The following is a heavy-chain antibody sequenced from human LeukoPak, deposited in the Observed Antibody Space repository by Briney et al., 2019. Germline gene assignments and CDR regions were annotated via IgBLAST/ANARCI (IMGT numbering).Heavy chain of an antibody. V-gene: IGHV4-61*10. CDR3: ARAWFEYSTTWYTFDY. J-gene: IGHJ4*02. Sequence: SETLSLTCTVSGASISSGGYSWSWIRQPAGKGLEWIGYIYDSGSTNYNPSLKSRVTISMDTSKNQFSLKLSSVTTADTAVYYCARAWFEYSTTWYTFDYWGQGTLVTVSS. CDR1: GASISSGGYS. D-gene: IGHD6-13*01. CDR2: IYDSGST.